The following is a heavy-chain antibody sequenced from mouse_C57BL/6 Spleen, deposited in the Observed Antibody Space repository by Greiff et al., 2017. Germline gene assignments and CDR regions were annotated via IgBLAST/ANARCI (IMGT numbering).Heavy chain of an antibody. D-gene: IGHD2-4*01. Sequence: EVHLVESGGGLVQSGRSLRLSCATSGFTFSDFYMEWVRQAPGKGLEWIAASRNKANDYTTEYSASVKGRFIVSRDTSQSILYLQMNALRAEDTAIYYCARDSLYYDYDDYAMDYWGQGTSVTVSS. CDR3: ARDSLYYDYDDYAMDY. J-gene: IGHJ4*01. V-gene: IGHV7-1*01. CDR1: GFTFSDFY. CDR2: SRNKANDYTT.